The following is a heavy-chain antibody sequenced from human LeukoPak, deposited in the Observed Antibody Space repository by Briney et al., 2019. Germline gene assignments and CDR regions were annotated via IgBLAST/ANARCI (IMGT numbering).Heavy chain of an antibody. CDR2: INHSGST. J-gene: IGHJ5*02. CDR1: GGSFSGYY. Sequence: SETLSLTCAVYGGSFSGYYWSWIRRPPGKGLEWIGEINHSGSTNYNPSLKSRVTISVDTSKNQFSLKLSSVTAADTAVYYCARGTLVATLTPYCSGGSCYPGTNKSWFDPWGQGTLVTVSS. V-gene: IGHV4-34*01. D-gene: IGHD2-15*01. CDR3: ARGTLVATLTPYCSGGSCYPGTNKSWFDP.